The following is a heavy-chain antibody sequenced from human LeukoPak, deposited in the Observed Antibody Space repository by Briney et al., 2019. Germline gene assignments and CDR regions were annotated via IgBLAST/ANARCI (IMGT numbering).Heavy chain of an antibody. D-gene: IGHD3-22*01. V-gene: IGHV4-39*07. CDR1: GGSISSSSYY. Sequence: SETLSLTCTVSGGSISSSSYYWGWIRQPPGKGLEWIGSIYYSGSTYYNPSLKSRVTISVDTSKNQFSLKLSSVTAADTAVYYCARDSGYYPIWGQGTLVTVSS. J-gene: IGHJ4*02. CDR2: IYYSGST. CDR3: ARDSGYYPI.